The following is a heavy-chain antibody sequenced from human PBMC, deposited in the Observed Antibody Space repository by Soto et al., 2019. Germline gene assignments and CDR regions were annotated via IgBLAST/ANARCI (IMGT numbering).Heavy chain of an antibody. CDR1: GGTFSSYA. CDR2: IIPIVGTA. Sequence: SVKVSCKASGGTFSSYAISWVRQAPGQGLEWMGGIIPIVGTANYAQKFQGRVTITADESTSTAYMELSSLRSEDTAVYYCARDWRSEDTVVVAAAIRGGYYDGMDLWGRGPTMTVST. J-gene: IGHJ6*01. V-gene: IGHV1-69*13. D-gene: IGHD2-2*02. CDR3: ARDWRSEDTVVVAAAIRGGYYDGMDL.